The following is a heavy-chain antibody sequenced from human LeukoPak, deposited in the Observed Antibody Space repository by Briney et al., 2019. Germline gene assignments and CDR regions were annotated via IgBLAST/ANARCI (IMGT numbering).Heavy chain of an antibody. V-gene: IGHV3-21*01. D-gene: IGHD2-15*01. CDR2: ISSSTSYI. CDR3: VRDSRYCPDV. J-gene: IGHJ6*02. CDR1: GFTFSSYS. Sequence: GGSLRLSCAASGFTFSSYSMNWIRQAPGKGLEWVSSISSSTSYIYYADSVKGRFTISRDNTKITLYLEMNSLRAEDTAVYYCVRDSRYCPDVWGQGTTVTVSS.